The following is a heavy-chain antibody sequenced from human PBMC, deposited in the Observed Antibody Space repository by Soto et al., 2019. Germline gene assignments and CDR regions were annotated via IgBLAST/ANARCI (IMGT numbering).Heavy chain of an antibody. CDR1: GGSLSSYY. CDR2: IYTSGST. CDR3: AGIIVVVPAASRNWFHP. V-gene: IGHV4-4*07. Sequence: SETLSLTCTVSGGSLSSYYWSWIRQPAGKGLEWIGRIYTSGSTNYNPSLKSRVTMSVDTSKNQFSLKLSSVTAADTAVYYCAGIIVVVPAASRNWFHPWGQGTLVTVSS. J-gene: IGHJ5*02. D-gene: IGHD2-2*01.